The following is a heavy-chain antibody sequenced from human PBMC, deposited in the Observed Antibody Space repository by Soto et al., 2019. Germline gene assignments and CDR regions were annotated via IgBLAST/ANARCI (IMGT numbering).Heavy chain of an antibody. V-gene: IGHV1-2*04. CDR1: GYTFTGYY. D-gene: IGHD1-26*01. J-gene: IGHJ4*02. Sequence: ASVKVSCKASGYTFTGYYMHWVRQAPGQGLEWMGWINPNSGGTNYAQKFQGWVTMTRDTSISTAYMELSRLRSDDTAVYYCARVRGSGTHQSDYRCQGIVLTVSA. CDR3: ARVRGSGTHQSDY. CDR2: INPNSGGT.